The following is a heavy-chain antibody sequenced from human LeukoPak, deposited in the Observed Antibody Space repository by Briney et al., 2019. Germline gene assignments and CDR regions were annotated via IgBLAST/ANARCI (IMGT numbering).Heavy chain of an antibody. J-gene: IGHJ4*02. Sequence: ASVQVSCKASGYTFTGYYMHWVRQAPGQDHKWMGWINPNSGGTNYAQKFQGWVTMTRDTSISTAYMELSRLRSDDTAVYYCARDRVGAADYWGQGTLVTVSS. V-gene: IGHV1-2*04. CDR1: GYTFTGYY. CDR3: ARDRVGAADY. CDR2: INPNSGGT. D-gene: IGHD2-15*01.